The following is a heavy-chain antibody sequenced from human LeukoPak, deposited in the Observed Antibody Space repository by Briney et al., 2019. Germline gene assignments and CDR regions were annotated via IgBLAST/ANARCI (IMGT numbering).Heavy chain of an antibody. V-gene: IGHV4-59*11. CDR1: NGSISSHY. CDR3: ARNERRAQKDTYYAYFYYMDV. J-gene: IGHJ6*03. D-gene: IGHD6-25*01. Sequence: PSETLSLTCTVSNGSISSHYWSWIRQPTGKGLEWIGLIYSSGYTNYTPSLKSRVTISVDTSRNQFSLKLSSATAADTAVYYCARNERRAQKDTYYAYFYYMDVWGKGSTVTVSS. CDR2: IYSSGYT.